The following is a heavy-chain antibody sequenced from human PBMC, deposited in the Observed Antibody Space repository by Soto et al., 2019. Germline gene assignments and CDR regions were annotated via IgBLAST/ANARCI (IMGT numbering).Heavy chain of an antibody. Sequence: PSETLSLTCTVSGGSISSGDYYWSWIRQPPGKGLEWIGYIHYSGSTYHNPSLKSRVTISVDTSKNQFSLKLTSVTAADTAVYYCARGIFYAFDIWGQGTMVTVSS. CDR3: ARGIFYAFDI. D-gene: IGHD3-9*01. V-gene: IGHV4-30-4*01. J-gene: IGHJ3*02. CDR2: IHYSGST. CDR1: GGSISSGDYY.